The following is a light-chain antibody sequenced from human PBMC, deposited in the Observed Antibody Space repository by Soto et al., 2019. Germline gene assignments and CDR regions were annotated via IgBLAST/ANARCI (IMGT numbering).Light chain of an antibody. Sequence: DIVLTQSPATLSLSPGERATLSCRASQSISSYLVWFQQKPGQAPRLLIYDASTRATGIPARFSGSGSGTDXXLTIXXXXPEXFXXYXXXXRSNWPLTFGPGTKVDIK. CDR2: DAS. CDR3: XXRSNWPLT. V-gene: IGKV3-11*01. J-gene: IGKJ3*01. CDR1: QSISSY.